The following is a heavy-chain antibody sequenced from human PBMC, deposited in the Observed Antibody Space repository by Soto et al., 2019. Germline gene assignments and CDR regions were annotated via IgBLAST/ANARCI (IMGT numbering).Heavy chain of an antibody. CDR3: ARAVAGYSSSWYNVT. Sequence: QVQLVQSGAEVKKPGSSVKVSCKASGGTFSSYTNSWVRQAPGQGLEWMGRIIPILGIANYAQKFQGRVTITADKSTSTAYMELSSLRSEDTAVYYCARAVAGYSSSWYNVTWGQGTLVTVSS. V-gene: IGHV1-69*02. J-gene: IGHJ5*02. CDR2: IIPILGIA. CDR1: GGTFSSYT. D-gene: IGHD6-13*01.